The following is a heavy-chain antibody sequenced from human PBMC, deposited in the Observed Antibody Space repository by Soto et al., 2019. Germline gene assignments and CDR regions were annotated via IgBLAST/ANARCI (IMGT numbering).Heavy chain of an antibody. Sequence: GGSLRLSCAASGFTFSSYGMHWVRQAPGKGLEWVAVIWYDGSNKYYADSVKGRFTISRDNSKNTLYLQMNSLRAEDTAVYYCARLKYYYGSGSYSKPYYYYGMDVWGQGTTVTVSS. CDR3: ARLKYYYGSGSYSKPYYYYGMDV. D-gene: IGHD3-10*01. CDR1: GFTFSSYG. CDR2: IWYDGSNK. V-gene: IGHV3-33*01. J-gene: IGHJ6*02.